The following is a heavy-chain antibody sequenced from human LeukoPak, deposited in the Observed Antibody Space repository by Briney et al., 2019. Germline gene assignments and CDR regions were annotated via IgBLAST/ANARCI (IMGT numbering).Heavy chain of an antibody. V-gene: IGHV3-48*01. CDR3: ARGINSSRYDYYYMDV. D-gene: IGHD6-13*01. Sequence: GGSLRLSCVASGFPFSDFSMNWVRQAPGRGLEWLSYISSTRHVKYYADSVKGRFTISRDDAKSSLYLQMNSLRADDTAVYYCARGINSSRYDYYYMDVWGKGTTVTVSS. CDR1: GFPFSDFS. CDR2: ISSTRHVK. J-gene: IGHJ6*03.